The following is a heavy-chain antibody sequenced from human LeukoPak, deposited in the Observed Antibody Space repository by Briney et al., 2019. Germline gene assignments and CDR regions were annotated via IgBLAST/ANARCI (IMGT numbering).Heavy chain of an antibody. V-gene: IGHV1-2*02. CDR3: ARDQSSSFSSSYHFDY. CDR2: INPNSGGT. Sequence: ASVKVSCKASGYTFTGHYMHWVRQAPGQGLEWMGWINPNSGGTNYAQKFRGRVTMTRDTSISTAYMELGSLGSDDTAVYYCARDQSSSFSSSYHFDYWGQGTLVTVSS. D-gene: IGHD6-6*01. J-gene: IGHJ4*02. CDR1: GYTFTGHY.